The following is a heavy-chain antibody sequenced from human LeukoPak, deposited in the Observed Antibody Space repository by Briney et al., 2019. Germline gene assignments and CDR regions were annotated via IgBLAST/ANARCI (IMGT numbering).Heavy chain of an antibody. CDR1: DDSFSSHY. D-gene: IGHD5-18*01. V-gene: IGHV4-59*11. Sequence: RPSETLSLTCTVSDDSFSSHYWSWIRQPPGKGLEYIGYIYYSGSTNYNPSLKSRVTISIDTSKNQFSLRLTSVTAADTAVYYCARARGGYSYGFIDYWGQGTLVTVSS. J-gene: IGHJ4*02. CDR3: ARARGGYSYGFIDY. CDR2: IYYSGST.